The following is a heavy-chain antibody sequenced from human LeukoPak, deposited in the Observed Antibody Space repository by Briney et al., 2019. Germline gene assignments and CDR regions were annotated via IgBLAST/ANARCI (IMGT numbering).Heavy chain of an antibody. D-gene: IGHD2-21*02. CDR3: ARARAYCGGDCEKPDY. CDR2: IYSGGST. J-gene: IGHJ4*02. Sequence: GGSLRLSCAASGFTVSSNYMSWVRQAPGKGLEWVSVIYSGGSTYYADSVKGRFTISRDNSKNTLYLQMNSLRAEDTAVYYCARARAYCGGDCEKPDYWGQGTPVTVSS. CDR1: GFTVSSNY. V-gene: IGHV3-66*01.